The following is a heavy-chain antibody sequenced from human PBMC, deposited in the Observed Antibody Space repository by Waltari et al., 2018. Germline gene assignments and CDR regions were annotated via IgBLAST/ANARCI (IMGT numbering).Heavy chain of an antibody. CDR2: TGNKAHSYNK. Sequence: EVQLVESGGGLVQPGGSLRLSCAASGFTFSDHFMDWVRQAPGKGLEWVGRTGNKAHSYNKYYAASVIGRFTISSEDSENALYLQMNSLITEDTAVYYCARDFFSGWGQGTLVIVSS. D-gene: IGHD3-3*01. V-gene: IGHV3-72*01. CDR1: GFTFSDHF. J-gene: IGHJ4*02. CDR3: ARDFFSG.